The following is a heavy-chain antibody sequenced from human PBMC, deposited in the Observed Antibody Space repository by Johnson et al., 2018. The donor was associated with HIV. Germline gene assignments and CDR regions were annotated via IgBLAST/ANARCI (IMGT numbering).Heavy chain of an antibody. CDR2: ISYDGSNK. J-gene: IGHJ3*02. CDR1: GFTISSYA. V-gene: IGHV3-30-3*01. Sequence: QVQLVESGGGVVQPGRSLRLSCAASGFTISSYAMHWVRQAPGKGLEWVAVISYDGSNKYYADSVKGRFTISRDNSKHTLYLQMNSLRAEDTAVYYCVRGGYSGYDSGAFDIWGQGTMVTVSS. CDR3: VRGGYSGYDSGAFDI. D-gene: IGHD5-12*01.